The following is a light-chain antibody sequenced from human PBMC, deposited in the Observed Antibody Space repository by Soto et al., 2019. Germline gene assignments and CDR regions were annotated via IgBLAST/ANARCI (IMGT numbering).Light chain of an antibody. J-gene: IGLJ2*01. Sequence: QSVLTQPPSASGTPGQSVTISCSGSSSNIGSDYVYWSQLLPGTAPKLLIYRDNQRPSGVSDRFSGSKSGTSGSLAISGLRTEDEADYYCVAWDDSLSGWEFGGGTKLTVL. CDR1: SSNIGSDY. CDR3: VAWDDSLSGWE. V-gene: IGLV1-47*01. CDR2: RDN.